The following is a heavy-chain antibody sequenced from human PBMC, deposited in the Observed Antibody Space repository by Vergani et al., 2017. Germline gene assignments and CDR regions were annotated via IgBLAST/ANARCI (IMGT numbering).Heavy chain of an antibody. V-gene: IGHV1-69*01. J-gene: IGHJ4*02. CDR2: IIPIFGTA. CDR1: GGTFSSYA. Sequence: QVQLVQSGAEVKQPGSSVTVSCKASGGTFSSYAISWVRQAPGQGLEWMGGIIPIFGTANYAQTFQGRVTITADESTSTAYMELSSLRSEDTAVYYCASNTYYYDSSGYYYNKLDYWGQGTLVTVSS. CDR3: ASNTYYYDSSGYYYNKLDY. D-gene: IGHD3-22*01.